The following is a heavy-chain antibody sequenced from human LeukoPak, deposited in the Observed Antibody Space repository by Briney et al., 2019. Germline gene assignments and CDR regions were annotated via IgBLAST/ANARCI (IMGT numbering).Heavy chain of an antibody. D-gene: IGHD1-1*01. Sequence: GGSLRLSCAASGFTFSSYGMHWVRQAPGKGLEWVAIIWYDGSNKYYADSVKGRFTISRDNSKNTLYLQMNSLRAEDTAVYYCARSPGKTDYNCYFDCWGRGTLVTVSS. V-gene: IGHV3-33*01. CDR1: GFTFSSYG. J-gene: IGHJ4*02. CDR2: IWYDGSNK. CDR3: ARSPGKTDYNCYFDC.